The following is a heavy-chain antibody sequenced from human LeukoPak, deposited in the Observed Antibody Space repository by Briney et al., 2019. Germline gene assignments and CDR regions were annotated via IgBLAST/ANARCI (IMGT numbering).Heavy chain of an antibody. CDR1: GYSFTNYW. CDR3: ARSQGYCSGGSCLQGDWFDP. V-gene: IGHV5-51*01. Sequence: GESLKISCKGPGYSFTNYWIGWVRQMPGKGLEWMGLIYPGDSDTRYSPSFQGQVTISADKSTSTTYLQWSSLKASDTAMYYCARSQGYCSGGSCLQGDWFDPWGRGTLVTVSS. CDR2: IYPGDSDT. D-gene: IGHD2-15*01. J-gene: IGHJ5*02.